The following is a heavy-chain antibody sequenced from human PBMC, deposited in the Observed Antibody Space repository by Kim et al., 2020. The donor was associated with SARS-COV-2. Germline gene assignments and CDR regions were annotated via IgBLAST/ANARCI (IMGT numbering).Heavy chain of an antibody. Sequence: GGSLRLSCAASGFTFSSYAMSWVRQAPGKGLEWVSVIYSGGSSTYYADSVKGRFTISRDNSKNTLYLQMNSLRAEDTAVYYCANSGSSWSGFDYWGQGTLVTVSS. CDR1: GFTFSSYA. CDR3: ANSGSSWSGFDY. CDR2: IYSGGSST. V-gene: IGHV3-23*03. D-gene: IGHD6-13*01. J-gene: IGHJ4*02.